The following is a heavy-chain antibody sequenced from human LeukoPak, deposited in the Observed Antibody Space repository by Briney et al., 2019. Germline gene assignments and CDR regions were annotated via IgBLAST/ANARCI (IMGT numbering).Heavy chain of an antibody. CDR3: ARSSGSYSSYYYYMDV. D-gene: IGHD3-10*01. CDR1: GGSFSNCY. V-gene: IGHV4-34*01. Sequence: PSETLSLTCAVYGGSFSNCYWTGIRRPPGKGLEWIGSIYYSGSTYYNPSLKSRVTISVDTSKNQFSLKLSSVTAADTAVYYCARSSGSYSSYYYYMDVWGKGTTVTISS. CDR2: IYYSGST. J-gene: IGHJ6*03.